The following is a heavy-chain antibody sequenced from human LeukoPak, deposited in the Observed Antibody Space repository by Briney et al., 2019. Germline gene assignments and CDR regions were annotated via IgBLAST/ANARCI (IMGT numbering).Heavy chain of an antibody. CDR2: ISSSGFTI. J-gene: IGHJ5*02. CDR3: ARSSYEGQWHT. V-gene: IGHV3-48*03. Sequence: GGSLRLSCAASGFTFNNYEMNWVRQAPGKGLEWLSYISSSGFTIYYADSVKGRFTISRDNAKNSLYLQMNSLRAEDTAVYYCARSSYEGQWHTWGQGTLVTVSS. D-gene: IGHD6-19*01. CDR1: GFTFNNYE.